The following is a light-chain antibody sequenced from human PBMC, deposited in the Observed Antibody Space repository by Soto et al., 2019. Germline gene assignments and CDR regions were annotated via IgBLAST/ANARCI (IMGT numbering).Light chain of an antibody. V-gene: IGLV1-40*01. J-gene: IGLJ1*01. CDR1: SSNIGAGYD. Sequence: QSVLTQPPSVSGAPGQRVTISCTGSSSNIGAGYDVHWYQQLPGTAPKLLIYGNSNRPSGVPDRFSGSKSGTSASLAITGREAEGEADYYCQSYDSSLSGFYVFGTGTKVTVL. CDR3: QSYDSSLSGFYV. CDR2: GNS.